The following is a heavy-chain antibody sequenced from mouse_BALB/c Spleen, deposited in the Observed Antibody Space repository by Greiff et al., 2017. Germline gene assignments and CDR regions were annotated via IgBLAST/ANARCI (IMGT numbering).Heavy chain of an antibody. J-gene: IGHJ4*01. D-gene: IGHD2-10*02. CDR1: GYTFTDYW. V-gene: IGHV1-69*01. Sequence: QVQLKQPGAELVMPGASVKMSCKASGYTFTDYWMHWVKQRPGQGLEWIGAIDTSDSYTSYNQKFKGKATLTVDESSSTAYMQLSSLTSEDSAVYYCARGYGNFPYAMDYWGQGTSVTVSS. CDR2: IDTSDSYT. CDR3: ARGYGNFPYAMDY.